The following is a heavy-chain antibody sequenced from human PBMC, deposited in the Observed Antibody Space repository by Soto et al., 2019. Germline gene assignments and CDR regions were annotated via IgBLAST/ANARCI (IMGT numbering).Heavy chain of an antibody. CDR2: ISYDGSNK. CDR3: AKSHFLVGDGDYFDY. CDR1: GFTFSSYG. D-gene: IGHD1-26*01. J-gene: IGHJ4*02. Sequence: PGGSLRLSCAASGFTFSSYGTHWVRQAPGKGLEWVAVISYDGSNKYYADSVKGRFTISRDNSKNTLYLQMNSLRAEDTAVYYCAKSHFLVGDGDYFDYWGQGTLVTVSS. V-gene: IGHV3-30*18.